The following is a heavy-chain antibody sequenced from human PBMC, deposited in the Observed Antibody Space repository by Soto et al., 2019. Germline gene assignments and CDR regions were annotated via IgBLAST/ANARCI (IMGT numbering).Heavy chain of an antibody. CDR2: MNPNSGNT. V-gene: IGHV1-8*01. CDR3: ARVHCISTSCLSYYYYYGMDV. CDR1: GYTFTSYD. D-gene: IGHD2-2*01. Sequence: QVQLVLSGAEVKKPGASVKVSCKASGYTFTSYDINWVRQATGQGLEWMGWMNPNSGNTGYAQKFQGRVTMTRNTSISTAYMELSSLRSEDTAVYYCARVHCISTSCLSYYYYYGMDVWGQGTTVTVSS. J-gene: IGHJ6*02.